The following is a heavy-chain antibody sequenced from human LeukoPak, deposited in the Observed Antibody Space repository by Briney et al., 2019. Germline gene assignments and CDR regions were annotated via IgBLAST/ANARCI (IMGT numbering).Heavy chain of an antibody. CDR2: IIPIFGTA. D-gene: IGHD3-22*01. CDR1: GGTFSSYA. CDR3: ARAGYYDSSGYRRRGVYYCYYMDV. V-gene: IGHV1-69*05. Sequence: GASVKVSCKASGGTFSSYAISWVRQAPGQGLEWMGGIIPIFGTANYAQKFQGRVTITTDESTSTAYMELSSLRSEDTAVYYCARAGYYDSSGYRRRGVYYCYYMDVWGKGTTVTVSS. J-gene: IGHJ6*03.